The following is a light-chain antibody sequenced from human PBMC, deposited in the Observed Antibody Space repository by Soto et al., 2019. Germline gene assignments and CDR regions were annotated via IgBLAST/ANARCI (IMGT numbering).Light chain of an antibody. CDR2: EVS. CDR3: CSYAGSSGYV. CDR1: SSDVGSYNL. Sequence: QSVLTQPASVSGSPGQSITISCTGTSSDVGSYNLVSWYQQHPGKAPKLMIYEVSKRPSGVSNRFSGSKSVNTASLTISGLQAEDEADYYCCSYAGSSGYVFGTGTKVTVL. V-gene: IGLV2-23*02. J-gene: IGLJ1*01.